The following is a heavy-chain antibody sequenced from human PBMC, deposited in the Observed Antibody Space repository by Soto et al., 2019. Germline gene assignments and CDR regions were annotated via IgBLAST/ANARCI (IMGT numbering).Heavy chain of an antibody. D-gene: IGHD6-19*01. CDR1: GFTFSSYG. J-gene: IGHJ4*02. V-gene: IGHV3-30*18. CDR2: ISYDGSNK. Sequence: GGSLRLSCAASGFTFSSYGMHWVRQAPGKGLEWVAVISYDGSNKYYADPVKGRFTISRDNSKNTLYLQMNSLRAEDTAVYYCAKGRGHSSGWPNLDYWGQGTLVTVSS. CDR3: AKGRGHSSGWPNLDY.